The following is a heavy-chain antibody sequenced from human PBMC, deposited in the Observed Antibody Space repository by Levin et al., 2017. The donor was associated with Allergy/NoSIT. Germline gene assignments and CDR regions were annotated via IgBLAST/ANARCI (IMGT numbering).Heavy chain of an antibody. V-gene: IGHV3-23*01. CDR1: GFTFSSYA. CDR2: ISGSGGST. Sequence: GGSLRLSCAASGFTFSSYAMSWVRQAPGKGLEWVSAISGSGGSTYYADSVKGRFTISRDNSKNTLYLQMNSLRAEDTAVYYCAKDHGADSSGWLAHWGQGTMVTVSS. CDR3: AKDHGADSSGWLAH. J-gene: IGHJ3*01. D-gene: IGHD6-19*01.